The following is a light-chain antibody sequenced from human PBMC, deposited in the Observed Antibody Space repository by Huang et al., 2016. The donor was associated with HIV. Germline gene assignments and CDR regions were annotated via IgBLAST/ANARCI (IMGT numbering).Light chain of an antibody. V-gene: IGKV1-39*01. CDR1: QSISHY. J-gene: IGKJ2*01. CDR3: QETYSNRA. Sequence: DIQMTQSPYSLSATVGDRVTITCRASQSISHYLNWYQQRPEKSPKLRIYAASNLQTGVPSRFSGSGSGTHFTLTISSLQPEDFATYYCQETYSNRAFGQGTKLES. CDR2: AAS.